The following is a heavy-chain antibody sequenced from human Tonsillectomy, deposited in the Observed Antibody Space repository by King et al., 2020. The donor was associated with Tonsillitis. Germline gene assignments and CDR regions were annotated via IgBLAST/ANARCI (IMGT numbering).Heavy chain of an antibody. CDR2: INHSGST. CDR1: GGSFSGYY. D-gene: IGHD3-3*01. Sequence: VQLQQWGARLLKPSETLSLTCAVYGGSFSGYYWTWIRQPPGKGLEWIGEINHSGSTNYNPSLKSRVTISVDTSKNQFSLTLSSVTAADTAVYNCARGGGSIFGVIVADSYYYYMDVWGKGTTVTVSS. V-gene: IGHV4-34*01. J-gene: IGHJ6*03. CDR3: ARGGGSIFGVIVADSYYYYMDV.